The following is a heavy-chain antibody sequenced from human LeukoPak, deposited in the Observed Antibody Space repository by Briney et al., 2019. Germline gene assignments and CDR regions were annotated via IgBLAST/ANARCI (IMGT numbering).Heavy chain of an antibody. J-gene: IGHJ4*02. Sequence: ASVEVSCKASGGTFSSYAISWVRQAPGQGLGWMGRIIPILGIANYAQKFQGRVTITADKSTSTAYMELSSLRSEDTAVYYCAKTTYGSGSPFDYWGQGTLVTVSS. D-gene: IGHD3-10*01. V-gene: IGHV1-69*04. CDR1: GGTFSSYA. CDR2: IIPILGIA. CDR3: AKTTYGSGSPFDY.